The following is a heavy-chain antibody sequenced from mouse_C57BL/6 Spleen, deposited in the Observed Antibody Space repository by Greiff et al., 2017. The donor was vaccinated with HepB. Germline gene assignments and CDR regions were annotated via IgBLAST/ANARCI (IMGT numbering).Heavy chain of an antibody. D-gene: IGHD2-12*01. CDR3: ARTDPFCVCYRAWFAY. J-gene: IGHJ3*01. Sequence: VQLQQSGAELVRPGTSVKVSCKASGYAFTNYLIEWVKQRPGQGLEWIGVINPGSGGTNYNEKFKGKATMTADKSSSTAYMQLSSLTSEDSAVYFCARTDPFCVCYRAWFAYWGQGTLVTVSA. CDR1: GYAFTNYL. CDR2: INPGSGGT. V-gene: IGHV1-54*01.